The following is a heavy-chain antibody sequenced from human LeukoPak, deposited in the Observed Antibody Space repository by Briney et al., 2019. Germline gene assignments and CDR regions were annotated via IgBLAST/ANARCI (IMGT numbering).Heavy chain of an antibody. Sequence: GGSLRLSCAASGFIVSSNYMSWVRQAPGKGLEWVSVIYSGGSTYYADSVKGRFTISRDNSKNTLYLQMNSLRVEDTALYYCARDGRGGGWFDWFDPWGQGTLVTVSS. CDR1: GFIVSSNY. CDR2: IYSGGST. V-gene: IGHV3-53*01. D-gene: IGHD6-19*01. J-gene: IGHJ5*02. CDR3: ARDGRGGGWFDWFDP.